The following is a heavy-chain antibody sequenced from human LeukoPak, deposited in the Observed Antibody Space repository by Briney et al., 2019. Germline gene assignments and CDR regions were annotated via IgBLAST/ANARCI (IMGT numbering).Heavy chain of an antibody. CDR1: GYTFTRNG. V-gene: IGHV1-18*01. CDR2: INAYNGNT. CDR3: ARVDFWSGQYYFDF. D-gene: IGHD3-3*01. Sequence: ASVKVSCKASGYTFTRNGISWVRQAPGQGLEWMGWINAYNGNTTYPQKLQGRVTMTTDTSTSTAYMDLRSLRSDDTAVYYCARVDFWSGQYYFDFWGQGTLVTVSS. J-gene: IGHJ4*02.